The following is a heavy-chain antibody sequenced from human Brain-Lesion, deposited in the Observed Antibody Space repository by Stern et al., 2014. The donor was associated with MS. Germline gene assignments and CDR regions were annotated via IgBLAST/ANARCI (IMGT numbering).Heavy chain of an antibody. V-gene: IGHV2-70*01. CDR1: EFSLSTPGAG. D-gene: IGHD5-12*01. CDR2: VDWDDEK. J-gene: IGHJ4*02. Sequence: QITLKESGPDLLTPTQSLTMTCTFSEFSLSTPGAGVTWIRLPPGKALEWLALVDWDDEKYYSTSLKTRLSIFKDTSKNQVVLTMTNMDPVDTATYYCARMRYSGDYFIDYWGQGTLVTVSS. CDR3: ARMRYSGDYFIDY.